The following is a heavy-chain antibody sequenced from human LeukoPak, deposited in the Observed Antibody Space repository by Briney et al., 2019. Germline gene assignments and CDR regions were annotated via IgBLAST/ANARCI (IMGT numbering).Heavy chain of an antibody. V-gene: IGHV4-31*03. Sequence: SETVSLTCTVSGGSISSGGYYWSWIRQHPGKGLEWIGYIYYSGSTYYNPSLKSRVTISVDTSKNQFSLKLSSVTAADTAVYYCASHIAAAGTDYGMDVWGQGTTVTVSS. D-gene: IGHD6-13*01. CDR2: IYYSGST. CDR1: GGSISSGGYY. J-gene: IGHJ6*02. CDR3: ASHIAAAGTDYGMDV.